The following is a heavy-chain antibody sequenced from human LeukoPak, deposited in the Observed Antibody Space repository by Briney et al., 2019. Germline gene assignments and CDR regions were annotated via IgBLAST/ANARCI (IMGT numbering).Heavy chain of an antibody. D-gene: IGHD6-6*01. CDR3: ARGGSSSAPVYYYGMDV. CDR2: IYYSGST. V-gene: IGHV4-59*12. J-gene: IGHJ6*02. CDR1: GGSISSYY. Sequence: PSETLSLTCTVSGGSISSYYWSWIRQPPGKGLEWIGYIYYSGSTNYNPSLKSRVTISVDTSKNQFSLKLSSVTAADTAVYYCARGGSSSAPVYYYGMDVWGQGTTVTVSS.